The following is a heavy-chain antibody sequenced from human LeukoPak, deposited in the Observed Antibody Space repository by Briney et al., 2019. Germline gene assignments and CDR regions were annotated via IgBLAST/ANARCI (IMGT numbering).Heavy chain of an antibody. CDR1: GFTFSSYS. V-gene: IGHV3-21*01. Sequence: GGSLRLSCAASGFTFSSYSMNWVRQAPGKGLEWVSSISIISSYIYYADSVKGRFTISRDNAKNSLYLQMNSLRAEDTAVYYCARSLGYCSGGSCLNWFDPWGQGTLVTVSS. D-gene: IGHD2-15*01. CDR3: ARSLGYCSGGSCLNWFDP. CDR2: ISIISSYI. J-gene: IGHJ5*02.